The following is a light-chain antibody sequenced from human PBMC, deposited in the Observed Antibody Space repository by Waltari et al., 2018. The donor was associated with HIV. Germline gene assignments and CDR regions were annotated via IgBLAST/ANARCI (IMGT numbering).Light chain of an antibody. CDR2: GNS. Sequence: SVLTQPPSVSVAPGQRVTISCSESGSNIGETHHVHWYKPLPGTAPKLLIYGNSNRPSGVPDRFSGSKSGTSASLAITGLQPEDEGDYYCQSYDSRLSGSVFGGGTKLTVL. V-gene: IGLV1-40*01. CDR3: QSYDSRLSGSV. CDR1: GSNIGETHH. J-gene: IGLJ2*01.